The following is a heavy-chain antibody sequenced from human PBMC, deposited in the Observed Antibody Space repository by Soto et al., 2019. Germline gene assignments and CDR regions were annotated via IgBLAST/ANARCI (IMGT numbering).Heavy chain of an antibody. Sequence: QVQLVQSGAEVKKPGASVKVSCKASGYTFTSYDINWVRQATGQGLEWMGWMNPNSGNTGYAQKLQGRGTMTRNTTISTAYMELSSLRSEDTAVYYCASRLGYCSSTSCYPRFYWYYGMDVWGQGTTVTVSS. CDR3: ASRLGYCSSTSCYPRFYWYYGMDV. CDR1: GYTFTSYD. J-gene: IGHJ6*02. V-gene: IGHV1-8*01. D-gene: IGHD2-2*01. CDR2: MNPNSGNT.